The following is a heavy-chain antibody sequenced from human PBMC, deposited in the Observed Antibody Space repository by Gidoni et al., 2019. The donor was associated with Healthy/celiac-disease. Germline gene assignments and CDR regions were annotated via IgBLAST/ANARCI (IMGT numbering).Heavy chain of an antibody. D-gene: IGHD3-22*01. CDR3: AKGKYYDSSGPEYYFDY. CDR1: GFTFNSYA. Sequence: EVQLLESGGGLVQPGGSLRLCCAASGFTFNSYAMSWVRQAPGKGLEWVSAISGSGCSTYYADSVKGRFTISRDNSKNTLYLQMNSLRAEDTAVYYCAKGKYYDSSGPEYYFDYWGQGTLVTVSS. CDR2: ISGSGCST. J-gene: IGHJ4*02. V-gene: IGHV3-23*01.